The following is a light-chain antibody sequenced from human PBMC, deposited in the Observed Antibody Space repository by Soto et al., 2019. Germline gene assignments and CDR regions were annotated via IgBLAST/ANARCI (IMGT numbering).Light chain of an antibody. CDR3: QTYDSSLDGWV. CDR2: GDS. V-gene: IGLV1-40*01. J-gene: IGLJ3*02. CDR1: SSNIGAGYS. Sequence: VLTQPPSVSGAPGQRVIISCTGRSSNIGAGYSVHWYQQLPGTAPKLLVYGDSRPSGVPDRFSGSKSGTSASLAITGLQAEDEAYYYCQTYDSSLDGWVFGGGTKLTVL.